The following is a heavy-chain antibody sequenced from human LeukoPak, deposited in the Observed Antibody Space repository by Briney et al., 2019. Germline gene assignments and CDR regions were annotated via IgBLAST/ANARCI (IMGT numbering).Heavy chain of an antibody. CDR1: GGSIRSYY. CDR3: ARVAPSQWLLLPNYFDY. Sequence: SETLSLTCTVSGGSIRSYYWSWIRQPPGKRLEWIGYIYYTGSTKYNSSLKSRVTISVDTSKNQFSLKLSSVTAADTAVYYCARVAPSQWLLLPNYFDYWGQETLVTVSS. V-gene: IGHV4-59*01. D-gene: IGHD3-22*01. J-gene: IGHJ4*02. CDR2: IYYTGST.